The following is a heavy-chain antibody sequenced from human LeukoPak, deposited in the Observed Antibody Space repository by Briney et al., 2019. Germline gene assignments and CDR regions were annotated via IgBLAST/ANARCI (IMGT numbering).Heavy chain of an antibody. CDR1: GYTFTSYA. D-gene: IGHD5-24*01. Sequence: GASVKVSCKASGYTFTSYAMHWVRQAPGQRLEWMGWINAGNGNTKYSQEFQGRVTITRDTSASTAYMELSSLRSEDMAVYYCARESEAVMDGYNSRSRTVFDYWGQGTLVTVSS. CDR2: INAGNGNT. V-gene: IGHV1-3*03. CDR3: ARESEAVMDGYNSRSRTVFDY. J-gene: IGHJ4*02.